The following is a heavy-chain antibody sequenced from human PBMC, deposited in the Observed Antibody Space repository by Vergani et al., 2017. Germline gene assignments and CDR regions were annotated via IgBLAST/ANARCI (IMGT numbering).Heavy chain of an antibody. CDR2: INPSGGST. V-gene: IGHV1-46*03. D-gene: IGHD3-22*01. Sequence: QVQLVQSGAEVKKPGASVKVSCKASGYTFTSYYMHWVRQAPGQGLEWMGIINPSGGSTSYAQKFQGRVTMTRDTSTSTVYMELSSVRSEDTAVYYCARDLAVAYYYDSSGYYYEDYWGQGTLVTVSS. CDR1: GYTFTSYY. CDR3: ARDLAVAYYYDSSGYYYEDY. J-gene: IGHJ4*02.